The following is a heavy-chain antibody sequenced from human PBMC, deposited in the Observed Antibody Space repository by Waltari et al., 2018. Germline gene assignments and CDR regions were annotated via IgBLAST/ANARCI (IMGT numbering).Heavy chain of an antibody. Sequence: QVQLQESGPGLVKPSETLSLTCAVSGYSISSGYYWGWIRQPPGKGLEWIGSIYHSGSTYYNPSLKSRVTISVDTSKNQFSLKLSSVTAADTAVYYCATWALEKRPNPSIAAPARFDYWGQGTLVTVSS. CDR1: GYSISSGYY. V-gene: IGHV4-38-2*01. CDR3: ATWALEKRPNPSIAAPARFDY. J-gene: IGHJ4*02. CDR2: IYHSGST. D-gene: IGHD6-6*01.